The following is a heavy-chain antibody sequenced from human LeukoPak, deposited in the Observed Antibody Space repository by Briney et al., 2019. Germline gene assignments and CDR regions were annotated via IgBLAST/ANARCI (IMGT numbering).Heavy chain of an antibody. Sequence: ASVKVSSKASGYTFTVYYMHWVRQAPGQGLEWMGWINPNSGGTNYAQKFQGRVTMTRDTSISTAYMELSRLRSDDTAVYYCARVIVTHNWFDPWGQGTLVTVSS. CDR1: GYTFTVYY. D-gene: IGHD4-11*01. V-gene: IGHV1-2*02. J-gene: IGHJ5*02. CDR3: ARVIVTHNWFDP. CDR2: INPNSGGT.